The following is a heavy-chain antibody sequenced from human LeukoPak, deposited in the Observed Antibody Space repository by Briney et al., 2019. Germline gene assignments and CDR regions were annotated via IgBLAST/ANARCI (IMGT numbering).Heavy chain of an antibody. CDR2: IYPGDSDT. V-gene: IGHV5-51*01. CDR1: GYSFTSYW. J-gene: IGHJ4*02. Sequence: GESLKISCKGSGYSFTSYWIGWVRQMPGKGLEWMGIIYPGDSDTRYSPSFQGQVTISADKSISTAYLQWSSLKASDTAMYYCARPGSPYSSSWDGDYWGQGTLVTVSS. D-gene: IGHD6-13*01. CDR3: ARPGSPYSSSWDGDY.